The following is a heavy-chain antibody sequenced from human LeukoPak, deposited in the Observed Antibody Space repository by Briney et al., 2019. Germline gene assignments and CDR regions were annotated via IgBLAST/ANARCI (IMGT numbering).Heavy chain of an antibody. CDR1: GGSISSSSYY. D-gene: IGHD2-15*01. CDR3: ARYCSGGSCYFGSFDY. CDR2: IYYSGST. V-gene: IGHV4-39*07. Sequence: PSETLSLTCTVSGGSISSSSYYWGWIRQPPGKGLEWIGSIYYSGSTYYNPSLKSRVTISVDTSKNQFSLKLSSVTAADTAVYYCARYCSGGSCYFGSFDYWGQGTLVTVSS. J-gene: IGHJ4*02.